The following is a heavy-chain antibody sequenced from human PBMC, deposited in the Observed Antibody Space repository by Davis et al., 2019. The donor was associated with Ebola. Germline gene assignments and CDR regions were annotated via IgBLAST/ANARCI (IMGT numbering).Heavy chain of an antibody. D-gene: IGHD5-12*01. J-gene: IGHJ4*02. V-gene: IGHV6-1*01. CDR3: ARGWLRSAFDQ. CDR1: GDSVPGSSGA. CDR2: TYYSSKWYT. Sequence: PSETLSLTCAISGDSVPGSSGAWNWIRQSPSRGLEWLGRTYYSSKWYTDSTLSVKSRITNSADTAKNQLSLHLDSVTPEDTAVYYCARGWLRSAFDQWGQGTLVTVSS.